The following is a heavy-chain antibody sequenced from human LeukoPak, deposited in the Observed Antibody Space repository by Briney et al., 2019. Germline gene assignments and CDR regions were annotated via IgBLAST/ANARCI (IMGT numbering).Heavy chain of an antibody. CDR1: GFTFSSHG. V-gene: IGHV3-30*18. Sequence: GGSLRLTCAASGFTFSSHGMHWVRQAPGMGLEWVALILYDGSNEYYADSVQGRFTISRDSSRNTLYLQMNSLRAEDTAVYYCAKDGTGGYYYLDYWGQGTLVTVSS. D-gene: IGHD3-22*01. CDR2: ILYDGSNE. J-gene: IGHJ4*02. CDR3: AKDGTGGYYYLDY.